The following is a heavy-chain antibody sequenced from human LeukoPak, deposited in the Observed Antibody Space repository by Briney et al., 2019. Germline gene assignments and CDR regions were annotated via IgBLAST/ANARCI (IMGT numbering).Heavy chain of an antibody. CDR3: ARAGFYDSSGYYVKHTAINWFDP. CDR1: GYSISSGYY. V-gene: IGHV4-38-2*02. CDR2: IYHSGST. Sequence: PSETLSLTCTVSGYSISSGYYWGWIRQPPGKGLEWIGSIYHSGSTYYNPSLKSRVTISVDTSKNQFSLKLSSVAVADTAVYYCARAGFYDSSGYYVKHTAINWFDPRGQGTLVTVSS. D-gene: IGHD3-22*01. J-gene: IGHJ5*02.